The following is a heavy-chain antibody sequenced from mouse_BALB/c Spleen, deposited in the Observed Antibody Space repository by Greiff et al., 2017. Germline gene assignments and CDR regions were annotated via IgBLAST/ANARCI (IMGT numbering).Heavy chain of an antibody. J-gene: IGHJ3*01. CDR2: IRNKANGYTT. V-gene: IGHV7-3*02. Sequence: DVMLVESGGGLVQPGGSLRLSCATSGFTFTDYYMSWVRQPPGKALEWLGFIRNKANGYTTEYSASVKGRFTISRDNSQSILYLQMNTLRAEDSATYYCARDLSYWGQGTLVTVSA. CDR3: ARDLSY. CDR1: GFTFTDYY.